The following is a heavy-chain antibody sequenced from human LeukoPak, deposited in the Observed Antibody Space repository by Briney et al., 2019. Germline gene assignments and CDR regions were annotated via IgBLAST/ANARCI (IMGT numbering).Heavy chain of an antibody. CDR1: GFTFSSYS. Sequence: PGGSLRLSCAASGFTFSSYSMTWVRQAPGRGLEWVSIISGSGSITFHADSVKGRFTISRDNSKNTLYLQMNSLRAEDTAVYYCAKGSSSGWPYYFDQWGQGTLVTVST. CDR2: ISGSGSIT. CDR3: AKGSSSGWPYYFDQ. V-gene: IGHV3-23*01. D-gene: IGHD6-19*01. J-gene: IGHJ4*02.